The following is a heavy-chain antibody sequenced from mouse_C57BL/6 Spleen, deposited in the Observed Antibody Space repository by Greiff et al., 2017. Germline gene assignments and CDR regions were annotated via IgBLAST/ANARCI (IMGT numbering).Heavy chain of an antibody. D-gene: IGHD1-1*02. V-gene: IGHV1-26*01. CDR2: INPNNGGT. Sequence: VQLQQSGPELVKPGASVKISCKASGYTFTDYYMNWVKQSHGKSLEWIGDINPNNGGTSYNQKFKGKATLTVDKSSSTAYMELRSLTSEDSAVYYCAAVGFDRYFDVWGTGTTVTVSS. CDR1: GYTFTDYY. CDR3: AAVGFDRYFDV. J-gene: IGHJ1*03.